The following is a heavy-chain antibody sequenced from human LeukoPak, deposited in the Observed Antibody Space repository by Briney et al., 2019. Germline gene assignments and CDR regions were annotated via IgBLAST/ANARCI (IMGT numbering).Heavy chain of an antibody. J-gene: IGHJ4*02. V-gene: IGHV1-69*04. CDR1: GGTFSSYA. D-gene: IGHD6-19*01. CDR2: IIPILGIA. Sequence: ASVKVPCKASGGTFSSYAISWVRQAPGQGLEWMGRIIPILGIANYAQKFQGRVTITADKSTSTAYMELSSLRSEDTAVYYCASVLAGSFDYWGQGTLVTVSS. CDR3: ASVLAGSFDY.